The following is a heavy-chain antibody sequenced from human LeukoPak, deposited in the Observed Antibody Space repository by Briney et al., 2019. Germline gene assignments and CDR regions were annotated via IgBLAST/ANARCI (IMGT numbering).Heavy chain of an antibody. D-gene: IGHD3-3*01. CDR3: ARDSGKITIFGVVIFDY. CDR1: GYTFTGYY. V-gene: IGHV1-2*02. CDR2: INPNSGGT. J-gene: IGHJ4*02. Sequence: ASVKVSCKASGYTFTGYYMHWVRQAPGQGLEWMGWINPNSGGTNYAQKFQGRVTMTRDTSISTAYMELSRLRSDDTAVYYCARDSGKITIFGVVIFDYWGQGTLVTVSS.